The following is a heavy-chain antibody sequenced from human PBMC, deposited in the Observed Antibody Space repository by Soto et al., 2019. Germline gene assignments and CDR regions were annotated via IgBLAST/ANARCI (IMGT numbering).Heavy chain of an antibody. D-gene: IGHD2-15*01. J-gene: IGHJ4*02. CDR3: ADLGYCGSCSCYSSI. CDR2: ISSGGSDT. V-gene: IGHV3-74*01. Sequence: GGSLRLSCAASGFTFSSYWMHWVRQAPGKGLVWVARISSGGSDTTYAGSVRGRFTSSRDNPKNTLFLQMNSLRAEDTAVYYCADLGYCGSCSCYSSIWGQGTLVTVSS. CDR1: GFTFSSYW.